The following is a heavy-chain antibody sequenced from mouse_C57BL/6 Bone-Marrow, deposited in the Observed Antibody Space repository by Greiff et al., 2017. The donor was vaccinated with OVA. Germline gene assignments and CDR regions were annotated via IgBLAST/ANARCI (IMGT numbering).Heavy chain of an antibody. V-gene: IGHV2-2*01. CDR3: ARSGRGYFDV. D-gene: IGHD4-1*01. Sequence: QVQLKESGPGLVQPSQSLSITCTVSGFSLTSYGVHWVRQSPGKGLEWLGVIWSGGSTDYKAAFISRLSISKDNSKSQVFFKMNSLQADDTAIYYCARSGRGYFDVWGTGTTVTVSS. CDR1: GFSLTSYG. J-gene: IGHJ1*03. CDR2: IWSGGST.